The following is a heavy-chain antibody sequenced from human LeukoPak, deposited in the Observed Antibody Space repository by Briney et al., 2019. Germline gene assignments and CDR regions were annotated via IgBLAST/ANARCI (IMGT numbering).Heavy chain of an antibody. V-gene: IGHV4-38-2*02. CDR1: GYSIDSGSY. D-gene: IGHD1-26*01. J-gene: IGHJ3*02. Sequence: SETLSLTCTVSGYSIDSGSYWGWIRQPPGKGLEWIANIYHSGSTYYNPSLQSRVNISVDTSKNQFSLNLATVAATDTAMYYCARVGYSGSYYHAFEIWGQGTMVTVSS. CDR3: ARVGYSGSYYHAFEI. CDR2: IYHSGST.